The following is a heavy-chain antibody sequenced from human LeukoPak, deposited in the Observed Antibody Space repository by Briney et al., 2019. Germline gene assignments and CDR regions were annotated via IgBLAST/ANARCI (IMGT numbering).Heavy chain of an antibody. J-gene: IGHJ4*02. V-gene: IGHV3-30*02. D-gene: IGHD1-7*01. CDR1: GFTFSSYG. CDR2: IRYDGSNK. CDR3: AKDEANWNYVISLYYFDY. Sequence: GGSLRLSCAASGFTFSSYGMHWVRQAPGKGLEWVAFIRYDGSNKYYADSVKGRFTISRDNSKNTLYLQMNSLRAEDTAVYYRAKDEANWNYVISLYYFDYWGQGTLVTVSS.